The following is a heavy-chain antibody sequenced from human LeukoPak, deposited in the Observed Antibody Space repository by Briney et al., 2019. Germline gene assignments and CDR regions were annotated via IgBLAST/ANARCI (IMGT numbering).Heavy chain of an antibody. Sequence: PSETLSLTCTVSGGSISSSSFYWGWIRQPPGKGLEWIGSIYYGGSAYYNPSLKSRVTISVDTSKNQFSLKLSSVTAADTALYYCARGGVVVYNWFDLWGQGTLVTVSS. D-gene: IGHD2-15*01. V-gene: IGHV4-39*07. CDR3: ARGGVVVYNWFDL. CDR1: GGSISSSSFY. CDR2: IYYGGSA. J-gene: IGHJ5*02.